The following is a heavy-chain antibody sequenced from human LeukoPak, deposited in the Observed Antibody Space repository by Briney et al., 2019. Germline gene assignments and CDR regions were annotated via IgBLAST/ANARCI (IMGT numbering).Heavy chain of an antibody. Sequence: PGKSLRLSCAASGFTFNTYAMHWVRQAPGKGLEWVAVISYDANNKFYADSVKGRFTISRDNSKNTLYLQMNSLRAEDTAVYYCASISSASYGDYWGRGTLVTVSS. CDR3: ASISSASYGDY. V-gene: IGHV3-30-3*01. CDR1: GFTFNTYA. CDR2: ISYDANNK. D-gene: IGHD1-26*01. J-gene: IGHJ4*02.